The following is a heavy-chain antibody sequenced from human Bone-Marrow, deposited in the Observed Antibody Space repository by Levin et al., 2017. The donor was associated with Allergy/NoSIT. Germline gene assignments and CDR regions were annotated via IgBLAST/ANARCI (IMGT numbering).Heavy chain of an antibody. CDR1: GGTLSRYA. CDR2: IIPIFGTA. Sequence: SVKVSCKASGGTLSRYAISWVRQAPGQGLEWMGGIIPIFGTANYAEKFQGRVTITADESTSTAYMELSSLRSEDTAVYYCAREDGSGVRFGELNGMDVWGQGTTVTVFS. D-gene: IGHD3-10*01. V-gene: IGHV1-69*13. J-gene: IGHJ6*02. CDR3: AREDGSGVRFGELNGMDV.